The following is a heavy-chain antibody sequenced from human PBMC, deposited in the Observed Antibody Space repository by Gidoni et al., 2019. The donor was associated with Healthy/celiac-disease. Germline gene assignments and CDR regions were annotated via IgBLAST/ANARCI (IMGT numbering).Heavy chain of an antibody. V-gene: IGHV3-30-3*01. CDR3: ARDHPRNYGMDV. J-gene: IGHJ6*02. CDR1: GFTFSSYA. Sequence: QVPLVEPGGGVVQPGSSLRLSCAASGFTFSSYAMHWVRQAPGKGLEWVAVISYDGSNKYYADSVKGRFTISRDNSKNTLYLQMNSLRAEDTAVYYCARDHPRNYGMDVWGQGTTVTVSS. CDR2: ISYDGSNK.